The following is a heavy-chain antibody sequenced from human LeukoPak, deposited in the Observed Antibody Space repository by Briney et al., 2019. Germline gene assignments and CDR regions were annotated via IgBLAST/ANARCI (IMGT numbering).Heavy chain of an antibody. CDR2: INWNGGST. CDR1: GFTFDDYG. D-gene: IGHD3-10*01. Sequence: PGGSLRLSCAAYGFTFDDYGMSWVRQAPGKGLEWVAGINWNGGSTGYADSVKGRFTISRDNAKNSLYLQMNSLRAEDTALYHCARGAPDSGVPYYFDYWGQGTLVTVSS. J-gene: IGHJ4*02. CDR3: ARGAPDSGVPYYFDY. V-gene: IGHV3-20*01.